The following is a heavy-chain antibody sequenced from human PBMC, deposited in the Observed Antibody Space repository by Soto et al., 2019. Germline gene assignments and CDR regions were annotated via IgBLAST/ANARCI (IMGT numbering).Heavy chain of an antibody. Sequence: GWSLILSCSASGFTFSNAWMSWVRQAPGKGLEWVGRVKSKGDGATTDYVAPVKGRFTISRDDSKNTLYLQMNSLKTEDTAVYYCATETTTCWGYSGYDPTYCFDYWGLGTLVDVSA. CDR1: GFTFSNAW. CDR3: ATETTTCWGYSGYDPTYCFDY. CDR2: VKSKGDGATT. V-gene: IGHV3-15*01. D-gene: IGHD5-12*01. J-gene: IGHJ4*02.